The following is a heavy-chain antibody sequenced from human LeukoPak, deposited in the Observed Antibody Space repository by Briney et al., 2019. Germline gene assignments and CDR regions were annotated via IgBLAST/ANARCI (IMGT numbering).Heavy chain of an antibody. Sequence: PGGSLRLSCAASGFTVSSNYMSWVRQAPGKGLEWVSSISSSSSSYISYADSVKGRFTISRDNAKNSLYLQMNSLRAEDTAVYYCARDRDGIALIRDRTYYYMDVWGKGTTVTVSS. J-gene: IGHJ6*03. CDR1: GFTVSSNY. CDR3: ARDRDGIALIRDRTYYYMDV. CDR2: ISSSSSSYI. D-gene: IGHD3-10*01. V-gene: IGHV3-21*06.